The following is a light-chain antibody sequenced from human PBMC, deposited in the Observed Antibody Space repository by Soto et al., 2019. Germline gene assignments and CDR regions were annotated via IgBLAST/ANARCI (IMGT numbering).Light chain of an antibody. Sequence: DIQMTQSPSSLSASVGDRVTIGCRASQNIKNYLNWSQQKPGKAPKLLIYASSSLQSGVPSRFSGSRSGTEFTLPISSLQPEDFATYDCQQSHSNPITLGQGTRLEIK. CDR1: QNIKNY. CDR2: ASS. J-gene: IGKJ5*01. CDR3: QQSHSNPIT. V-gene: IGKV1-39*01.